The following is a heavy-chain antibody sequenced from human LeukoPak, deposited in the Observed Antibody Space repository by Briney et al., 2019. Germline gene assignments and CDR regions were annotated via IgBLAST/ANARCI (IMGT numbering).Heavy chain of an antibody. CDR1: GFTFSSYS. V-gene: IGHV3-48*04. J-gene: IGHJ4*01. CDR3: ARDGTAAGLYFDL. CDR2: ISSSSSTI. D-gene: IGHD6-13*01. Sequence: GGSLRLSXAASGFTFSSYSMNWVRQAPGKGLEWVSYISSSSSTIYYADSVKGRFTISRDNTKNSLSLQLNGLRAEDTAVYYCARDGTAAGLYFDLWGQGTLVTVSS.